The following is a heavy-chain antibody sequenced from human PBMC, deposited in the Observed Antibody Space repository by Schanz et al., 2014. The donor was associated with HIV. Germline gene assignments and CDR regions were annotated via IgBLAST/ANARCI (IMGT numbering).Heavy chain of an antibody. V-gene: IGHV3-21*01. J-gene: IGHJ6*02. CDR3: ARERYCTNGVCRVYGMGV. CDR2: ITISNGYV. CDR1: GFSFNTYT. D-gene: IGHD2-8*01. Sequence: EVQLLESGGGLVQPGGSLRLSCVVSGFSFNTYTLHWVRQAPGKGLEWVSSITISNGYVYYVDSVQGRFTISSDKAKNSLYLQMNSLRAEDTAVYYCARERYCTNGVCRVYGMGVWGQGATVTVSS.